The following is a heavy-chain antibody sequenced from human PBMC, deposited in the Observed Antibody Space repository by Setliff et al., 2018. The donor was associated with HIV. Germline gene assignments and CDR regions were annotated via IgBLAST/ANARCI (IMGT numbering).Heavy chain of an antibody. J-gene: IGHJ4*02. CDR1: GFTVNSNY. V-gene: IGHV3-15*01. CDR3: ATTVWGSTFYLQTTGYYYYFEY. D-gene: IGHD3-22*01. CDR2: GKSKTDGGTP. Sequence: PGGSLRLSCAASGFTVNSNYINWVRQAPGKGLEWVSVFYSNGKSKTDGGTPDYSASVKGRFTISRDDSTNTLFLQLNSLKTDDTGIYYCATTVWGSTFYLQTTGYYYYFEYWGQGTLVTVSS.